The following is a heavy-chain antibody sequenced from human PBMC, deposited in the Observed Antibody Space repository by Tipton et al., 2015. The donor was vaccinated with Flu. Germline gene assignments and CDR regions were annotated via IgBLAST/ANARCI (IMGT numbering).Heavy chain of an antibody. J-gene: IGHJ4*02. CDR2: IYTRGT. Sequence: LRLSCTVSGASISSYYWNWIRQPAGKGLEWIGRIYTRGTTMSVDTSKKQVSLELSSVTAADTAVYYCAGDREYHYETSGYFKFWGQGTLVTVSS. D-gene: IGHD3-22*01. CDR3: AGDREYHYETSGYFKF. V-gene: IGHV4-4*07. CDR1: GASISSYY.